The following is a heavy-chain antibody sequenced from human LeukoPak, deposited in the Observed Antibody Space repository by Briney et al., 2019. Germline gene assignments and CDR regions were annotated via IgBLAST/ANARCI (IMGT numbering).Heavy chain of an antibody. Sequence: GGSLRLSCAASGFTFSSYGMHWVRQAPGKGLEWVAVISYDGSNKYYADSVKGRFTISRDNSKNTLYLQMNSLRAEDTAVYYCAKDRFGYSSDYWGQGTLVTVSS. CDR3: AKDRFGYSSDY. J-gene: IGHJ4*02. CDR2: ISYDGSNK. D-gene: IGHD5-18*01. CDR1: GFTFSSYG. V-gene: IGHV3-30*18.